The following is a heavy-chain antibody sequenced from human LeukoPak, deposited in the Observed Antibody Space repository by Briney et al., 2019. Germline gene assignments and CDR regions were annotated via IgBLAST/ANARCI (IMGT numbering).Heavy chain of an antibody. D-gene: IGHD2-15*01. Sequence: SETLSLTCTVSGGSIRSYDWSWIRQPPGKGLEWIGYVYYSGSTKYNASLKKGLTTSVDTSKNEFSLNPRSVTAADTAVYYCARDLSGSGSFPYGMDVWGKGNPVTASS. CDR1: GGSIRSYD. J-gene: IGHJ6*04. CDR2: VYYSGST. V-gene: IGHV4-59*01. CDR3: ARDLSGSGSFPYGMDV.